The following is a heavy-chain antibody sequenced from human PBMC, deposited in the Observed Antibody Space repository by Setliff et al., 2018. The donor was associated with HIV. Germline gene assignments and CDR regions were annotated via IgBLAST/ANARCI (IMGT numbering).Heavy chain of an antibody. CDR3: ARALYGDYGGDINWFDP. D-gene: IGHD4-17*01. CDR1: GYPFINYA. J-gene: IGHJ5*02. Sequence: VKVSCKASGYPFINYAMNWVRQAPGQGLEWMGWINTHTGSPTYAQAFTGRFVFSVDTSVSTAYLQISSLKAEDTAVYYCARALYGDYGGDINWFDPWGQGTLVTVSS. V-gene: IGHV7-4-1*02. CDR2: INTHTGSP.